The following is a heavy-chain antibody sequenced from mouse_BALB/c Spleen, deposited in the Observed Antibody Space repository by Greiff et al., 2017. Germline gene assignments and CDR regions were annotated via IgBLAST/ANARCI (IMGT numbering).Heavy chain of an antibody. CDR2: IWAGGST. J-gene: IGHJ2*01. Sequence: VQLVESGPGLVAPSQSLSITCTVSGFSLTSYGVHWVRQPPGKGLEWLGVIWAGGSTNYNSALMSRLSISKDNSKSQVFLKMNSLQTDDTAMYYCARGPITTVVEIDYWGQGTTLTVSS. CDR3: ARGPITTVVEIDY. CDR1: GFSLTSYG. D-gene: IGHD1-1*01. V-gene: IGHV2-9*02.